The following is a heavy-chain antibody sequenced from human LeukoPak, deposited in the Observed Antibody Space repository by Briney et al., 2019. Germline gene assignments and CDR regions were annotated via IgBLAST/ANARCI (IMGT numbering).Heavy chain of an antibody. J-gene: IGHJ5*02. D-gene: IGHD6-13*01. CDR1: GFAISKYW. CDR2: IYSGGST. CDR3: ALSSSWPLNWFDP. V-gene: IGHV3-66*01. Sequence: GGSLRLSCAASGFAISKYWMAWVRQAPGKGLEWVSVIYSGGSTYYADSVKGRFTISRDNSKNTLYLQMNSLRAEDTAVYYCALSSSWPLNWFDPWGQGTLVTVSS.